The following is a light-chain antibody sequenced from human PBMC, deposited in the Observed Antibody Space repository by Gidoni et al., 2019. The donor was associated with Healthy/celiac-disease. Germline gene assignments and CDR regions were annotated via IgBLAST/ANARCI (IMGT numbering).Light chain of an antibody. Sequence: DILMTQSPDSLSVSLGERATINCKSSQSVLYRSNTKNYLSWYPQKPGQPPKLLIYWASTRESGVPDRFSGSGSGTDFTLTISSLQAEDVAVYYCQQYYSTLWTFGQGTKVEIK. V-gene: IGKV4-1*01. CDR1: QSVLYRSNTKNY. CDR3: QQYYSTLWT. CDR2: WAS. J-gene: IGKJ1*01.